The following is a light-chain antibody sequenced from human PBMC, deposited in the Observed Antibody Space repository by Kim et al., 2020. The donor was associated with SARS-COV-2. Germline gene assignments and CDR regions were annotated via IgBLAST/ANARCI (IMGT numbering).Light chain of an antibody. J-gene: IGLJ2*01. CDR2: QDS. CDR3: QAWDSSNYVV. CDR1: KVGDRC. Sequence: SYELTQPPSVSVSPGKTASITCSGNKVGDRCVYWYQQKPGQSPVLVIYQDSQRPSGIPERFSGSNSGNTATLTISETQAMDEADYYCQAWDSSNYVVFGGGTQLTVL. V-gene: IGLV3-1*01.